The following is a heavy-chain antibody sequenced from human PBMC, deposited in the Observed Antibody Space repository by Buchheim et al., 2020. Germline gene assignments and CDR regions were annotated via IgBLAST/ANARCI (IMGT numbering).Heavy chain of an antibody. J-gene: IGHJ5*02. CDR3: ARAFVVVPAAIWFDP. V-gene: IGHV4-59*01. CDR2: IYYSGST. D-gene: IGHD2-2*01. Sequence: QVQLQESGPGLVKPSETLSLTCTVSGGSISSYYWSWIRQPPGKGLEWIGYIYYSGSTNYHPSLKSRVTISVDTSKNQFSLKLSSVTAADTAVYYCARAFVVVPAAIWFDPWGQGTL. CDR1: GGSISSYY.